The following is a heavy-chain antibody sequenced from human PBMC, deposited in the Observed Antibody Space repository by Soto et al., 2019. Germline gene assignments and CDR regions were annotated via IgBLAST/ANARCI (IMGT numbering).Heavy chain of an antibody. CDR2: INPSGGST. Sequence: ASVKVSCKASGYTFTSYYMHWVRQAPGQGLEWMGIINPSGGSTSYAQKFQGRVTMTRDTSTSTVYMELSSLRSEDTAVYYCARVGVDIVVVPGQYYFDYCGQRTMVTVSS. J-gene: IGHJ4*02. CDR3: ARVGVDIVVVPGQYYFDY. D-gene: IGHD2-2*01. V-gene: IGHV1-46*01. CDR1: GYTFTSYY.